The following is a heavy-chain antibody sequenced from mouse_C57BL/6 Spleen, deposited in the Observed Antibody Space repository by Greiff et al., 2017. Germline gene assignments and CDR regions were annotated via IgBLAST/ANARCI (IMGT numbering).Heavy chain of an antibody. Sequence: QVQLQQSGAELVRPGTSVKVSCKASGYAFTNYLIEWVKQRPGQGLEWIGVINPGSGGTNYNEKFKGKATLTADKSSSTAYMQLSSLTSEDSAVYCCARGVTTVVADYWGQGTTLTVSS. CDR1: GYAFTNYL. D-gene: IGHD1-1*01. J-gene: IGHJ2*01. CDR2: INPGSGGT. CDR3: ARGVTTVVADY. V-gene: IGHV1-54*01.